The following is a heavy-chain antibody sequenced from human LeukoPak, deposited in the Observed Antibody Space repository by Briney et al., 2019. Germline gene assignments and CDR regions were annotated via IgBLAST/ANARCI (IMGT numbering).Heavy chain of an antibody. CDR1: GFTFSSYG. Sequence: GGSLRLSCAASGFTFSSYGMHWVRQAPGKGLEWVTFIRYDGSNKYYVDSVKGRFTISRDNSKNTLYLQMNSLRAEDTAVYYCAKDLTEYASAALGYWGQAPLLTVSS. J-gene: IGHJ4*01. CDR3: AKDLTEYASAALGY. V-gene: IGHV3-30*02. CDR2: IRYDGSNK. D-gene: IGHD6-25*01.